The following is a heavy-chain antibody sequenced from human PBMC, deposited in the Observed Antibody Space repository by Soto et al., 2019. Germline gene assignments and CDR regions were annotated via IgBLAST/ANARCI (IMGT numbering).Heavy chain of an antibody. J-gene: IGHJ5*02. Sequence: QVQLVQSGAEVKKPGASVKVSCKASGYTFTSYYMHWVRQAPGQGLEWMGIINPSGGSTSYAQKFQGRVTMTRDTSTSTVYMELSSLRSEDTAVYYCARVGVRGAQLVYSKFDPWGQGTLVTVSS. CDR1: GYTFTSYY. CDR3: ARVGVRGAQLVYSKFDP. V-gene: IGHV1-46*01. CDR2: INPSGGST. D-gene: IGHD3-10*01.